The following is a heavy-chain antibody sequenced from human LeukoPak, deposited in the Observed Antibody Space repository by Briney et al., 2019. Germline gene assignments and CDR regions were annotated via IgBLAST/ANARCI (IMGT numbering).Heavy chain of an antibody. Sequence: GRSLRLSCAASGFTFDDYAMHWVRQAPGKGLEWVSGISWNSGSIGYADSVKGRFTISRDNAKNSLYLQMNSLRAEDTAVYYCARDGYDFWSVLVPFDYWGQGTLVTVSS. CDR3: ARDGYDFWSVLVPFDY. J-gene: IGHJ4*02. V-gene: IGHV3-9*01. CDR2: ISWNSGSI. D-gene: IGHD3-3*01. CDR1: GFTFDDYA.